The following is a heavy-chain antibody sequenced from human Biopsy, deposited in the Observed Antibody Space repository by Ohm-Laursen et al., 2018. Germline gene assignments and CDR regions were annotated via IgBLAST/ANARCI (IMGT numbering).Heavy chain of an antibody. D-gene: IGHD1-26*01. CDR1: GDSIRNYY. CDR2: IYPGGGT. Sequence: SDTLSLTWTVSGDSIRNYYWSWIRQAAGKGLEWIGRIYPGGGTIYNPSLKSRVTISVDTSKNHFSLNLNSVTAADTAVYYCAGIVLGPTNDAFDIWGQGTMVTVSS. V-gene: IGHV4-4*07. J-gene: IGHJ3*02. CDR3: AGIVLGPTNDAFDI.